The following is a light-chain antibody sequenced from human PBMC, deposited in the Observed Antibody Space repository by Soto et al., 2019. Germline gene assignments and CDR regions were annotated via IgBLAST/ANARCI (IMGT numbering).Light chain of an antibody. CDR1: SSDVGGYDY. Sequence: QSALTQPRSVSGSPGHSVTISCTGTSSDVGGYDYVSWYQQHPGKAPKLMIYDVSKRPSGVPDRFSGSKSGNTASLTISGLQADDEADYYCCXXXXXXXXXFATGT. CDR3: CXXXXXXXXX. CDR2: DVS. J-gene: IGLJ1*01. V-gene: IGLV2-11*01.